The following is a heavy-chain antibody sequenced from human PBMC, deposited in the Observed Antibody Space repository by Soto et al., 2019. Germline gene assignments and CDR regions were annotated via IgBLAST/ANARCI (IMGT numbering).Heavy chain of an antibody. D-gene: IGHD6-6*01. CDR2: ISAYNGNT. Sequence: ASVKVSCEACGDTFTSYGISWVRQAPGQGLEWMGWISAYNGNTNYAQKLQGRVTMTTDTSTSTAYMELRSLRSDDTAVYYCAREEYSSSEYWFDPWGQGTLVTVS. CDR3: AREEYSSSEYWFDP. J-gene: IGHJ5*02. V-gene: IGHV1-18*01. CDR1: GDTFTSYG.